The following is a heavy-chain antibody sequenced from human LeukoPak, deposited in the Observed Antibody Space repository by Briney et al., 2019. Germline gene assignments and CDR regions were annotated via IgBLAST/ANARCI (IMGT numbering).Heavy chain of an antibody. CDR3: ARSHRVPYYYDSSGYYQSFDY. Sequence: SVKVSCKASGGTFSSYAISWVRQAPGQGLEWMGGIIPIFGTANYAQKFQGRVTITADESTSTAYMELSSLRSEDTAVYYCARSHRVPYYYDSSGYYQSFDYWGQGTLVTVSS. CDR1: GGTFSSYA. CDR2: IIPIFGTA. J-gene: IGHJ4*02. V-gene: IGHV1-69*01. D-gene: IGHD3-22*01.